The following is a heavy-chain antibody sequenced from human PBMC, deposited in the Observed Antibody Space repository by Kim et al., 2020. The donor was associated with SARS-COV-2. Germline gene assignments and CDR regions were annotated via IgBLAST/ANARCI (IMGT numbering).Heavy chain of an antibody. V-gene: IGHV1-2*06. J-gene: IGHJ4*02. D-gene: IGHD3-3*01. CDR3: APGPYGYDDYYFDY. Sequence: PSVKVSCKASGYTFTAYYMHCVRQAPGQGLEWMGRINPNSGGTNYARKFQGRVTMTRDTSISTAYMDLSSLGSDDTAVYYFAPGPYGYDDYYFDYWGQGTLVTVSS. CDR1: GYTFTAYY. CDR2: INPNSGGT.